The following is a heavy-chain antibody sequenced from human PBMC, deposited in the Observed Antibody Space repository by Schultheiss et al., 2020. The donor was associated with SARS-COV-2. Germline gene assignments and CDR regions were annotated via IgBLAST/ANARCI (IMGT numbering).Heavy chain of an antibody. D-gene: IGHD3-16*02. J-gene: IGHJ4*02. CDR3: ARETGVRIDY. CDR2: IKQDGSEK. Sequence: GESLKISCAASGFTFSSYWMSWVRQAPGKGLEWVANIKQDGSEKYYVDSVKGRFTISRDNAKNSLYLQMNSLRAEDTAVYYCARETGVRIDYWGQGTLVTVSS. V-gene: IGHV3-7*03. CDR1: GFTFSSYW.